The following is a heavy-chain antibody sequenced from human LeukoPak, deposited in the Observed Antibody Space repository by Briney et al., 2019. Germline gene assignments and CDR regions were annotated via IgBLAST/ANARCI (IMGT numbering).Heavy chain of an antibody. Sequence: PRGSLRLSCAASGFTFSSYAMSWVRQAPGKGLEWVSAVSGSGGSTYYADSVKGRFTISRDNSKNTLYLQMNSLRAEDTAVYYCAKVDYDFWSATPYMDVWGKGTTVTVSS. CDR1: GFTFSSYA. CDR2: VSGSGGST. J-gene: IGHJ6*03. V-gene: IGHV3-23*01. CDR3: AKVDYDFWSATPYMDV. D-gene: IGHD3-3*01.